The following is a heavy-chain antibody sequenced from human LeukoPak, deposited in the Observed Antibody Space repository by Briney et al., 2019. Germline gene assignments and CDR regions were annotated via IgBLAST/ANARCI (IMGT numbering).Heavy chain of an antibody. CDR3: AKVPHGDYAVDY. Sequence: GRSLRLSCAASGFTFSSYGMHWVRQAPGKGLEWVAVISYDGSNKYYAASVKGRFTISRDNSKNTLYLQMNSLRAEDTAVYYCAKVPHGDYAVDYWGQGTLVTVSA. CDR2: ISYDGSNK. CDR1: GFTFSSYG. D-gene: IGHD4-17*01. V-gene: IGHV3-30*18. J-gene: IGHJ4*02.